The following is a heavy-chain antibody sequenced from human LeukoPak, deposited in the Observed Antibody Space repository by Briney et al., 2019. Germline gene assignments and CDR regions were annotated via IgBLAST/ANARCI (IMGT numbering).Heavy chain of an antibody. CDR3: ARDVTTVKLGMDV. CDR2: IRYDGSNK. J-gene: IGHJ6*04. D-gene: IGHD4-11*01. Sequence: QPGGSLRLSCAASGFTFSSYGMHWVRQAPGKGLEWVAFIRYDGSNKYYADSVKGRFTISRDNSKNTLYLQMNSLRAEDTAVYYCARDVTTVKLGMDVWGKGTTVTVSS. CDR1: GFTFSSYG. V-gene: IGHV3-30*02.